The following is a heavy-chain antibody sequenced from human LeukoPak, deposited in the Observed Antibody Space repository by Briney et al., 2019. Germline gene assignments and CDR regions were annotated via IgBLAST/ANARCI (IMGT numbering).Heavy chain of an antibody. Sequence: ASVKVSCTTSGYTFTNYFMHWVRQAPGQGLEWMGIINPSSGSTSNAQKFQGRVSMTRDLSTSTVYMEVSSLRSEDTAVYYCATDLKHSNSPHFDYWGQGTLVTVSS. J-gene: IGHJ4*02. CDR3: ATDLKHSNSPHFDY. CDR1: GYTFTNYF. D-gene: IGHD4-11*01. CDR2: INPSSGST. V-gene: IGHV1-46*03.